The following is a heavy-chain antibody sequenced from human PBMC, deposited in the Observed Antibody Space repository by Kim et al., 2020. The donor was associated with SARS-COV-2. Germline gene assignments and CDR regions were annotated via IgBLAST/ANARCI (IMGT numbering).Heavy chain of an antibody. CDR2: IYSTGSI. D-gene: IGHD3-3*02. CDR3: ALSTYYAFDI. CDR1: GGSISSRSYY. V-gene: IGHV4-39*01. Sequence: SETLSLTCTVSGGSISSRSYYWGWIRQPPGKGLEWIGTIYSTGSIYYNPSLKSRVTISVDTSQSQFSLRLSSVTAADTAMDYCALSTYYAFDIWGQGTMV. J-gene: IGHJ3*02.